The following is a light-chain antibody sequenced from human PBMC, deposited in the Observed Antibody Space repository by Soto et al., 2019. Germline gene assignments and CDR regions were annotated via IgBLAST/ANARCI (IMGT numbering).Light chain of an antibody. CDR2: AAS. CDR3: QKYGSAFT. V-gene: IGKV3-20*01. CDR1: QSVSSNY. J-gene: IGKJ3*01. Sequence: EIVLTQSPGTVSLSPGERATLSCRASQSVSSNYLAWYQHKPGQGPRLLIYAASSRATGIPDRFSGSGSGTDFTLTISRLEPEDFALYYCQKYGSAFTFGPGTKVDIK.